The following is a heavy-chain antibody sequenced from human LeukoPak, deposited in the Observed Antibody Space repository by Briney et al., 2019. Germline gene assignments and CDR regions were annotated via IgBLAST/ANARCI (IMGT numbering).Heavy chain of an antibody. D-gene: IGHD3-9*01. CDR2: IKRKADGGTP. CDR3: TRDSDILTGYYWGVFDM. Sequence: GGSLRLSCAASGFTFSDTWMTWVRQAAGKGLEWVGRIKRKADGGTPDYAAPVAGRFTISRDDSKKTLYLQMNSLRIEDTAVYYCTRDSDILTGYYWGVFDMWGRGTTVTVSP. CDR1: GFTFSDTW. J-gene: IGHJ3*02. V-gene: IGHV3-15*01.